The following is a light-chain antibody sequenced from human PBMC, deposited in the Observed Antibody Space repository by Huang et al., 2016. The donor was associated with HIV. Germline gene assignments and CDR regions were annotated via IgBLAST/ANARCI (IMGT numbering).Light chain of an antibody. CDR2: GAS. V-gene: IGKV3-15*01. J-gene: IGKJ4*01. CDR1: QSVSRN. Sequence: IVMTQSPATLSVSPGERATLSCRASQSVSRNLAWYQQKTGQTPRLLIYGASTRANGSLARFSGSGAATEFTLTISGLQSEDSAIYYCQQYKDWPPVTFGGGTKVEIK. CDR3: QQYKDWPPVT.